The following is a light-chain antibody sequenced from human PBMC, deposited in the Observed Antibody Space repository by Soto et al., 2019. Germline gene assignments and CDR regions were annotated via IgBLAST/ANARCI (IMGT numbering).Light chain of an antibody. V-gene: IGKV1-39*01. CDR3: QQTYSTPRT. J-gene: IGKJ2*01. Sequence: DIEVTQSPSSLSASVGDRAPITCRASQAISSYLNWYQQKPGKDPKLLIYAASSLQSGIPSRFSGSGSGTDFTLTIRGLQPEDFATYYCQQTYSTPRTFGQGTKLEIK. CDR1: QAISSY. CDR2: AAS.